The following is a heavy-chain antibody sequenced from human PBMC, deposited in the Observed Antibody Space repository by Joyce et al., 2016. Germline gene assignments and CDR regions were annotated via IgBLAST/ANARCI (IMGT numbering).Heavy chain of an antibody. CDR3: AGRTPYGRNFLNDY. Sequence: QVQLQESGPGLVKPSQTLSLTCTFSGGSLSSAAYYWSWIRQHPGKGLEWIGYIYNPGNTYYNPSLKSRVTISGDTSKNQFSLKLTSVTAADTAVYYCAGRTPYGRNFLNDYWGQGTLVTVSS. CDR1: GGSLSSAAYY. V-gene: IGHV4-31*03. J-gene: IGHJ4*02. D-gene: IGHD1-7*01. CDR2: IYNPGNT.